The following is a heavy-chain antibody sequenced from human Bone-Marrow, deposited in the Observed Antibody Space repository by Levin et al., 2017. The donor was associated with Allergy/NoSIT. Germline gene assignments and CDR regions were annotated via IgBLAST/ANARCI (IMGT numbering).Heavy chain of an antibody. J-gene: IGHJ6*03. CDR2: INHSGST. Sequence: SQTLSLTCAVYGGSFSGYYWSWIRQPPGKGLGWIGEINHSGSTNYNPSLKSRATISVDTSKNQFSLKLSSVTAADTAVYYCARSHRSPIYYDYYMDVWGKGTTVTVSS. CDR3: ARSHRSPIYYDYYMDV. V-gene: IGHV4-34*01. CDR1: GGSFSGYY.